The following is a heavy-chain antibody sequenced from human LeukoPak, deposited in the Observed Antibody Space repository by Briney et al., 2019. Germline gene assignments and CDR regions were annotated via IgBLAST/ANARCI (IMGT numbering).Heavy chain of an antibody. CDR3: ARRCSGGSCFNCYGMDV. J-gene: IGHJ6*02. D-gene: IGHD2-15*01. CDR2: IYPGDSDT. CDR1: GYSFPSSW. Sequence: GESLKISCKGSGYSFPSSWIGWVRQMPGQGLEWMGIIYPGDSDTRYSPSFQGQVAISAHKSISTAYLHWSSLKASDTAMYYCARRCSGGSCFNCYGMDVWGQGTTVTVSS. V-gene: IGHV5-51*01.